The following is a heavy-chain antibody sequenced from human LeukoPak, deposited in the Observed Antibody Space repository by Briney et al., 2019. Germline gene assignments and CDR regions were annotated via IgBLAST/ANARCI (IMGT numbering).Heavy chain of an antibody. Sequence: GGSLRLSCAASGFTFSSYGMSWVRQAPGKGLEWVSAISGSGGSTYYADSVKGRFTISRDNSKNPLYLQMNSLRAEDTAVYYCAKWGYGSGTSGYDYWGQGTLVTVSS. CDR3: AKWGYGSGTSGYDY. V-gene: IGHV3-23*01. D-gene: IGHD3-10*01. J-gene: IGHJ4*02. CDR2: ISGSGGST. CDR1: GFTFSSYG.